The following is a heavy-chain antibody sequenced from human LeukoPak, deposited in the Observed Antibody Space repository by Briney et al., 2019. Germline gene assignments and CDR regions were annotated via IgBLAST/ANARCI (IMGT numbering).Heavy chain of an antibody. Sequence: PGGSLRLSCAASGFSFSSYGMHWVRQSPGKGLEWVAVIWYDGRNKYYADSVKGRFTISRDNSKNTLYLQMNSLRAEDTALYYCAKGPSETAMATAFDYWGQGTLVTVSS. CDR1: GFSFSSYG. V-gene: IGHV3-33*06. J-gene: IGHJ4*02. D-gene: IGHD5-18*01. CDR2: IWYDGRNK. CDR3: AKGPSETAMATAFDY.